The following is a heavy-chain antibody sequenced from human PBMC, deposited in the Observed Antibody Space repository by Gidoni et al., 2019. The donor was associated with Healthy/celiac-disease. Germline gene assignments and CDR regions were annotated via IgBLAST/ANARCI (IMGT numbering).Heavy chain of an antibody. CDR2: INHSGNT. Sequence: QVQLQQWGAGLLKPSETLSLTCAVYGGSFSGYYWSWIRQPPGKGLEWIGEINHSGNTNYNPSLKSRFTISVDTSKNQFSLKLSSVTAADTAVYYCARGRLYYDYVWGSYRSEYYFDYWGQGTLVTVSS. J-gene: IGHJ4*02. D-gene: IGHD3-16*02. CDR3: ARGRLYYDYVWGSYRSEYYFDY. V-gene: IGHV4-34*01. CDR1: GGSFSGYY.